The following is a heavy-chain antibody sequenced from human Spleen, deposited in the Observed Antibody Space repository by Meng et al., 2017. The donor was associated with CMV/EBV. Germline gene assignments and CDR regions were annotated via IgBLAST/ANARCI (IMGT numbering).Heavy chain of an antibody. Sequence: SETLSLTCTLSGNSIRSSSYYWGWIRQSPGKGLEWIGSIYYSGNTYYNPSLKRPVTISLDTSKNQFSLRLTSVTAADTAVYYCAREGGKGDYRDYRMYYGMDVWGQGTTVTVS. V-gene: IGHV4-39*07. CDR1: GNSIRSSSYY. CDR3: AREGGKGDYRDYRMYYGMDV. CDR2: IYYSGNT. D-gene: IGHD4-11*01. J-gene: IGHJ6*02.